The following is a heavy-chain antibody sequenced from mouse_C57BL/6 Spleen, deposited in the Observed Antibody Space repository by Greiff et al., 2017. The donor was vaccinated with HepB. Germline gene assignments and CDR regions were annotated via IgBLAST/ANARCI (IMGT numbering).Heavy chain of an antibody. CDR2: INPSNGGT. CDR3: ARSGGYYSNYED. J-gene: IGHJ2*01. V-gene: IGHV1-53*01. D-gene: IGHD2-5*01. Sequence: QVQLQQPGTELVKPGASVKLSCKASGYTFTSYWMHWVKQRPGQGLEWIGNINPSNGGTNYNEKFKSKATLTVDKSSSTAYMQLSSLTSEDSAVYYGARSGGYYSNYEDWGQGTTLTVSS. CDR1: GYTFTSYW.